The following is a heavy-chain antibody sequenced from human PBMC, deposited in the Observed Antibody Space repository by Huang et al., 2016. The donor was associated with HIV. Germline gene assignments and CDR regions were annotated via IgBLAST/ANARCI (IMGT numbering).Heavy chain of an antibody. CDR3: TTVGGGIDYIGYTSAYYSTGGY. D-gene: IGHD6-19*01. CDR1: GFTFGGYG. V-gene: IGHV3-49*03. Sequence: EVQLVESGGTLIQPGRSLRLSCTASGFTFGGYGMSWFRQAPGKGLGWVGVISRKGQGGTTEYAGSVKGRFIVSRDDSKNIAYLRMSSLKTEDTAIYYCTTVGGGIDYIGYTSAYYSTGGYWGQGTLVTVSS. CDR2: ISRKGQGGTT. J-gene: IGHJ4*02.